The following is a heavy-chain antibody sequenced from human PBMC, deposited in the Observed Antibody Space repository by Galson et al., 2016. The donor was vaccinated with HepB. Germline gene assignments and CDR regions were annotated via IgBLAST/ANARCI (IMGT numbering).Heavy chain of an antibody. CDR3: ARGSGKYGSNLDF. CDR1: NFRNYA. Sequence: NFRNYAMSWIRQPPGTGLEWIGSLFYSGGTYYNPSPKSRVTIAADASKNQFSLKVISVTAADTAVFRCARGSGKYGSNLDFWGQGTLVTVSS. J-gene: IGHJ4*02. D-gene: IGHD3-3*01. V-gene: IGHV4-39*01. CDR2: LFYSGGT.